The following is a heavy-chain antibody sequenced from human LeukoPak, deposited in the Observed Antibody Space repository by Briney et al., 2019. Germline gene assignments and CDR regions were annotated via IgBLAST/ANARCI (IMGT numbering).Heavy chain of an antibody. V-gene: IGHV4-39*07. CDR3: ARDASRIQLWPL. Sequence: SETLSLTCTVSGGSITSSSYYWGWIRQPPGKGLEWIGSIYYSGSTHYSPSLKSRVTISVDMSKNQFSLKLSSVTAVDTAIYYCARDASRIQLWPLWGQGTLVTVSS. D-gene: IGHD5-18*01. CDR2: IYYSGST. J-gene: IGHJ4*02. CDR1: GGSITSSSYY.